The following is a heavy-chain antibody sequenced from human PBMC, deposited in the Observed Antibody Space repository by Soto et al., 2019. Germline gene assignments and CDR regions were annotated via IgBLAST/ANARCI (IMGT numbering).Heavy chain of an antibody. Sequence: QVQLVQSGAEVKKPGSSVKVSCKASGGSFSSNAISWVRQAPGQGLEWMGGIIPILGSANYAQKFQDRLTITADGSTTTTYMELNSLRPEDAAVYYCASRERVDAFDIWGQGTWVTVSS. V-gene: IGHV1-69*01. D-gene: IGHD1-26*01. CDR3: ASRERVDAFDI. J-gene: IGHJ3*02. CDR2: IIPILGSA. CDR1: GGSFSSNA.